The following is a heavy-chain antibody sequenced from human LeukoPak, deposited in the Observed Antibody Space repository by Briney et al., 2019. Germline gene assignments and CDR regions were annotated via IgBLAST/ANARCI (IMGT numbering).Heavy chain of an antibody. V-gene: IGHV4-34*01. CDR3: ARGSRYDFWSGYYRERGYNWFDP. D-gene: IGHD3-3*01. CDR1: GGSFSGYY. Sequence: SETLSLTCAVYGGSFSGYYWSWIRQPPGKGLEWIGEINHSGSTNYNPSLKSRVTISVDTSKNQFSLKLSSVTAADTAVYYCARGSRYDFWSGYYRERGYNWFDPWGQGTLVTVSS. J-gene: IGHJ5*02. CDR2: INHSGST.